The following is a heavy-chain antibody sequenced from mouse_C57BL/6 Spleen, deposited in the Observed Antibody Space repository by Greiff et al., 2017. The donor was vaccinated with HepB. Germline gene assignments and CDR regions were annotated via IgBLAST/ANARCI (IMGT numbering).Heavy chain of an antibody. CDR2: IYPGSGST. Sequence: QVHVKQPGAELVKPGASVKMSCKASGYTFTSYWITWVKQRPGQGLEWIGDIYPGSGSTNYNEKFKSKATLTVDTSSSTAYMQLSSLTSEDSAVYYCARNGVVRYFDYWGQGTTLTVSS. D-gene: IGHD1-1*01. CDR3: ARNGVVRYFDY. CDR1: GYTFTSYW. V-gene: IGHV1-55*01. J-gene: IGHJ2*01.